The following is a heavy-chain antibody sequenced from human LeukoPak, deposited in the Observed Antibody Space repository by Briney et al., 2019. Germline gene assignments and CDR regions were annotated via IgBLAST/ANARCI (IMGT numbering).Heavy chain of an antibody. V-gene: IGHV5-51*01. CDR2: IYPGDSDT. Sequence: GESLKISCKGSGYSFSSYWIAWVRQMPGKGLEWMGIIYPGDSDTRYSPTFQGQVTISADKSISTAYLQWSSLKASDTAMYYCASSPDYGGNFFDYWGQGTLVTVSS. CDR1: GYSFSSYW. J-gene: IGHJ4*02. D-gene: IGHD4-17*01. CDR3: ASSPDYGGNFFDY.